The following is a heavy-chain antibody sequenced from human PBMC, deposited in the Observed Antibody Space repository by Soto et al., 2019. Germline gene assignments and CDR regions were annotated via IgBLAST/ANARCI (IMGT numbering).Heavy chain of an antibody. CDR1: GGSFSGYY. J-gene: IGHJ4*02. CDR2: INHSGST. D-gene: IGHD6-6*01. CDR3: ASGSIAARKPLDY. V-gene: IGHV4-34*01. Sequence: SETLSLTCAVYGGSFSGYYWSWIRQPPGKGLEWIGEINHSGSTNYNPSLKSRVTISVDTSKNQFSLKLSSVTAADTAVYYCASGSIAARKPLDYWGQGTLVTVSS.